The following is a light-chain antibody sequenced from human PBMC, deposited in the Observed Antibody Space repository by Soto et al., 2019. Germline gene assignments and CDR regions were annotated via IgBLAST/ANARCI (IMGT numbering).Light chain of an antibody. V-gene: IGKV3-20*01. CDR3: QQYGSSPLT. CDR1: QSVSSSY. CDR2: GAS. J-gene: IGKJ3*01. Sequence: EIVLTQSPGTLSLSLGERATLSCRASQSVSSSYLAWYQKKPGQAPRLLIYGASSRATGIPDRFSGSGSGTEFTLTISRLEPEDFAVYYCQQYGSSPLTFGPGTKVDIK.